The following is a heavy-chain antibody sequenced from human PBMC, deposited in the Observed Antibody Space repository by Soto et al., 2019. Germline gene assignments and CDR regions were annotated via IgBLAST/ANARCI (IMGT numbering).Heavy chain of an antibody. CDR1: GGSFSAYY. CDR2: IDHSGST. V-gene: IGHV4-34*01. CDR3: VRGLRYSGMDV. D-gene: IGHD2-15*01. Sequence: PSETLSLTCAVNGGSFSAYYWTWIRQPPGRGLEWIGEIDHSGSTNYNPSLESRVTISIDTAKNRFSLNVTSVTAADTAVYYCVRGLRYSGMDVWGQGTTVTAP. J-gene: IGHJ6*02.